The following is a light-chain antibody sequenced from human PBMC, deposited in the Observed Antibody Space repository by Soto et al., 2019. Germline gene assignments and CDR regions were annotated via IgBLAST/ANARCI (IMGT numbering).Light chain of an antibody. Sequence: QSVLTQPASVSGSPGQSITISCTGTSSDVGGYNYVSWYQQHPGKAPKLMIYDVSNRPSGVSNRISGSKSGNTASLTISGLQAEDEADYYCSSYTSSSTFVVFGGGTKLTVL. CDR2: DVS. CDR1: SSDVGGYNY. J-gene: IGLJ2*01. V-gene: IGLV2-14*01. CDR3: SSYTSSSTFVV.